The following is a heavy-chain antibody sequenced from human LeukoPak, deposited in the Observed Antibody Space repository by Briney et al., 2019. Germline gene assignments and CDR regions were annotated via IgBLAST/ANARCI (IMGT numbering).Heavy chain of an antibody. CDR2: IFYDGSNK. V-gene: IGHV3-33*01. J-gene: IGHJ4*02. CDR3: ARVGSAWSYFDY. CDR1: GFTFSNYD. Sequence: GGSLRLSSAASGFTFSNYDIHWVRQAPGKGLEWVAVIFYDGSNKYSADSVKGRFTISRDNSENTLFLQMNSLRAEDTAVYYCARVGSAWSYFDYWGQGTLVTVSS. D-gene: IGHD6-19*01.